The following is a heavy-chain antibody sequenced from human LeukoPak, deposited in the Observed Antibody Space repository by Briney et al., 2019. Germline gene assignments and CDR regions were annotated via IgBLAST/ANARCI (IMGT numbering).Heavy chain of an antibody. V-gene: IGHV3-53*01. J-gene: IGHJ4*02. CDR1: GFTVSSNY. Sequence: PGGSLRLSCAASGFTVSSNYMSWVRQAPGKGLEWVSVIYSGGSTYYADSVKGRFTISRDNSKNTLYLQKNSLRAEDTAVYYCARSAERNIHNFDYWGQGTLVTVSS. CDR3: ARSAERNIHNFDY. CDR2: IYSGGST. D-gene: IGHD2/OR15-2a*01.